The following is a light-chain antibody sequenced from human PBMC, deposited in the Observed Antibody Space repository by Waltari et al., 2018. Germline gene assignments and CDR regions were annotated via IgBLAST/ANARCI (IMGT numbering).Light chain of an antibody. J-gene: IGKJ1*01. CDR1: RSVNNF. V-gene: IGKV3-11*01. Sequence: EIVMTQSPAPRSLSPGERATLPCRASRSVNNFLLWDQQKPGPAPRRVIIGGSSRASGIPARFSGSGSGTDFNLTISSLEPDDFAVYYCQHRANRPPWTFGQGTRVEV. CDR3: QHRANRPPWT. CDR2: GGS.